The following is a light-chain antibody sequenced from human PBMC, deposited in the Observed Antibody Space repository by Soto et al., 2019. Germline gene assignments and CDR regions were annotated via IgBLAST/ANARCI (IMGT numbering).Light chain of an antibody. CDR3: SSYTSSSTRV. V-gene: IGLV2-14*01. CDR1: SSDVGVYNY. J-gene: IGLJ1*01. CDR2: DVS. Sequence: QSVLTQPASVSGSPGQSITISCTGTSSDVGVYNYVSWYQQHPGKAPKLMIYDVSNRPSGVSNRFSGSKSGNTASLTISGLQAEDEADYYCSSYTSSSTRVFRTGTKVTVL.